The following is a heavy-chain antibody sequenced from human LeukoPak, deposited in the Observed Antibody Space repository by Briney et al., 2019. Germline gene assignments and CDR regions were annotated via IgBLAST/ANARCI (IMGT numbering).Heavy chain of an antibody. D-gene: IGHD3-22*01. CDR3: ARGEYYYYDSSGYPPDY. CDR1: GYTFTGYY. J-gene: IGHJ4*02. CDR2: MNPNSGDT. Sequence: ASVKVSCKASGYTFTGYYMHWVRQAPGQGLEWMGWMNPNSGDTGYAQKFQGRVTMTRNTSISTAYMELSSLRSEDTAVYYCARGEYYYYDSSGYPPDYWGQGTLVTVSS. V-gene: IGHV1-8*02.